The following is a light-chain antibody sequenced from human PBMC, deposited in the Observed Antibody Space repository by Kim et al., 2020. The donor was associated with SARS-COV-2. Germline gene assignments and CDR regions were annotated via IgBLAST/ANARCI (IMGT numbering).Light chain of an antibody. V-gene: IGLV1-44*01. Sequence: QRVTISCSGSSSNIGINVVNWYQQLPGTAPKLLIYDSNQRPSGVPDRFSGYKSGTSASLAISGLQSEDEADYFCATWDDSLTGFVLGTGTKVTVL. CDR3: ATWDDSLTGFV. CDR1: SSNIGINV. CDR2: DSN. J-gene: IGLJ1*01.